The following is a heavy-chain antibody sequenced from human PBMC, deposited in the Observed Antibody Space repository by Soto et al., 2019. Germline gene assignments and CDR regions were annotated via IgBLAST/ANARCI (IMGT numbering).Heavy chain of an antibody. CDR3: ARGLGRIRXRWLQSRVPGGYYGMDV. V-gene: IGHV1-8*01. D-gene: IGHD5-12*01. J-gene: IGHJ6*02. Sequence: ASVTVSCKASVYTFTSYDXXXXRXXXXXXXXXXXXXXPNSGNTGYAQKFQGRVTMTRNTSISTAYMELSSLRSEDTAVXYCARGLGRIRXRWLQSRVPGGYYGMDVWGQGTTVTVSS. CDR2: XXPNSGNT. CDR1: VYTFTSYD.